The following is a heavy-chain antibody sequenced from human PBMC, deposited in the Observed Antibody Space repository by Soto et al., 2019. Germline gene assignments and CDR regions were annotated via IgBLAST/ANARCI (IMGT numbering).Heavy chain of an antibody. Sequence: EVQLLESGGGLLQPGGSLRLSCAASGFTFSSYPMSWVRQAPGKGLEWVTAISASGGDTYYRESVEGRFTISRDNSKNTLYLQMNSLKAEDTAIYYCAKKRSLHKAAFDYWGQGTLVTVSS. V-gene: IGHV3-23*01. CDR1: GFTFSSYP. J-gene: IGHJ4*02. CDR3: AKKRSLHKAAFDY. D-gene: IGHD6-13*01. CDR2: ISASGGDT.